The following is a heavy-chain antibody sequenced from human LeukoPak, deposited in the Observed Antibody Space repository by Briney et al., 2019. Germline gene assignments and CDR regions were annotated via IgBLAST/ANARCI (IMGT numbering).Heavy chain of an antibody. Sequence: PGGSLRLSCAASGFTFTTYWMSWVRQAPGKGLEWVANIKQDGTEKYYVDSVKGRFTISRDNAKNSLYLQMNSLRVEDTAVYYCARDRAFGSSGWYDPYFYMDVWGKGTTVTVSS. J-gene: IGHJ6*03. V-gene: IGHV3-7*01. CDR1: GFTFTTYW. D-gene: IGHD6-19*01. CDR2: IKQDGTEK. CDR3: ARDRAFGSSGWYDPYFYMDV.